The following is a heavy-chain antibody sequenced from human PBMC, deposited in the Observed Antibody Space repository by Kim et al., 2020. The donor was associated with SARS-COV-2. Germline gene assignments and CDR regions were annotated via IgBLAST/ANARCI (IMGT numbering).Heavy chain of an antibody. J-gene: IGHJ3*02. CDR3: ARGFDDFWSGYYTDAFD. CDR1: GFTFSSYG. Sequence: GGSLRLSCAASGFTFSSYGMSWVRQAPGKGLEWVANIKQDGSEKYYVDSVKGRFTISRDNAKNSLYLQMNSLRAEDTAVYYCARGFDDFWSGYYTDAFD. D-gene: IGHD3-3*01. V-gene: IGHV3-7*01. CDR2: IKQDGSEK.